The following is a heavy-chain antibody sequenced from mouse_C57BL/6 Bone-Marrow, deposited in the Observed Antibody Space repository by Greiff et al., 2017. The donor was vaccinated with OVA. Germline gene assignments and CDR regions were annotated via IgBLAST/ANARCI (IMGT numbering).Heavy chain of an antibody. D-gene: IGHD1-1*01. V-gene: IGHV1-85*01. CDR1: GYTFTSYD. CDR3: ARSYDGSSPYWYFDV. J-gene: IGHJ1*03. Sequence: QVQLQQSGPELVKPGASVKLSCKASGYTFTSYDINWVKQRPGQGLEWIGWIYPRDGSTKSNEKFKGKATLTVDTSSSTAYMKLHSLTSEDSAVYFCARSYDGSSPYWYFDVWGTGTTVTVSS. CDR2: IYPRDGST.